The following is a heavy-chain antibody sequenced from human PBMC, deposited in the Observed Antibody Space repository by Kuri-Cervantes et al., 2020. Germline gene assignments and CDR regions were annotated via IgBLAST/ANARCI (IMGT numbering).Heavy chain of an antibody. CDR1: GFSVSNTF. CDR3: AREGQPD. Sequence: GESLKISCVGSGFSVSNTFLTWVRQAPGKGLEWVSVTNSDGTTNYADSVKGRFTISRDTSKNSLYLQMNSLRAEDTAVYYCAREGQPDWGQGTLVTVSS. CDR2: TNSDGTT. J-gene: IGHJ4*02. V-gene: IGHV3-53*01.